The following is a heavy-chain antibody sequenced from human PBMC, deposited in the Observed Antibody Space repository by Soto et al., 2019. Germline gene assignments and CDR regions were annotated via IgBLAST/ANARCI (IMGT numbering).Heavy chain of an antibody. CDR1: GGSISSYY. V-gene: IGHV4-59*01. CDR2: IYYSGST. Sequence: QVQLQESGPGLVKPSETLSLTCTVSGGSISSYYWSWIRQPPGKGLEWIGYIYYSGSTNYNPSLNIRVTISVDTSKNQFSLKLSSVTAADTAVYYCATTSRYFDWFDAFDIWGQGTMVTVSS. D-gene: IGHD3-9*01. CDR3: ATTSRYFDWFDAFDI. J-gene: IGHJ3*02.